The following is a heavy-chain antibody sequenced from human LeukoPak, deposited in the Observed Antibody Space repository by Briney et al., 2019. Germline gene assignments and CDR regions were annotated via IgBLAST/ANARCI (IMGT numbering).Heavy chain of an antibody. D-gene: IGHD6-19*01. CDR3: ARGRGAVAGTFDY. J-gene: IGHJ4*02. CDR1: GGSISSYY. CDR2: IFYSGRT. Sequence: PSETLSLTCTVYGGSISSYYCGWIRQPRGKGLGWNGYIFYSGRTNSNPSLKSRVTISVDTSKNQFSLKLSSVTAADTAVYYCARGRGAVAGTFDYWGQGTLVTASS. V-gene: IGHV4-59*01.